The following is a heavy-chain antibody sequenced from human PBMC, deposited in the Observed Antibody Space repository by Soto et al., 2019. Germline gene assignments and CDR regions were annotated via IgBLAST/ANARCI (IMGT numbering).Heavy chain of an antibody. Sequence: QVQLVQSGAEVKKPGSSVRVSCKASGGTLRTFPISWVRQAPGQGLDWMGGIIPILRTPNYAQKFQGRLTINADESTSTAYMELSSLRSEDTAMYYCARDRSSENYRLSWIEAFDMWGQGTMVTVSS. V-gene: IGHV1-69*01. CDR2: IIPILRTP. CDR1: GGTLRTFP. D-gene: IGHD3-22*01. J-gene: IGHJ3*02. CDR3: ARDRSSENYRLSWIEAFDM.